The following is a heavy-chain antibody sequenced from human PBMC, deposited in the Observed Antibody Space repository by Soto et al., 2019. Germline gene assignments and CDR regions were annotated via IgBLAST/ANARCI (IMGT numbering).Heavy chain of an antibody. CDR2: VHYSGST. CDR3: ARSPMEDTAMVFFDY. Sequence: PSETLSLTCSVSGDSISSGRFHWGWIRQPPGKGLELIAYVHYSGSTNYNPSLKSRVTISVDTSKSHFSLRLSSVTAADTAVYYCARSPMEDTAMVFFDYWGQGTLVTVSS. CDR1: GDSISSGRFH. J-gene: IGHJ4*02. V-gene: IGHV4-61*01. D-gene: IGHD5-18*01.